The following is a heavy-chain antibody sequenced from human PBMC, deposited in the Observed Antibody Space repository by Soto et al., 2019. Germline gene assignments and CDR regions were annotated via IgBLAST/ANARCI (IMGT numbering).Heavy chain of an antibody. D-gene: IGHD3-9*01. CDR3: ARERLRYFDWSPRYYYYGMDV. V-gene: IGHV3-48*01. CDR2: ISSSSSTI. J-gene: IGHJ6*02. CDR1: GFTFSSYS. Sequence: PGGSLRLSCAASGFTFSSYSMNWVRQAPGKGLEWVSYISSSSSTIYYADSVKGRFTISRDNAKNSLYLQMNSLRAEDTAVYYCARERLRYFDWSPRYYYYGMDVWGQGTTVTVSS.